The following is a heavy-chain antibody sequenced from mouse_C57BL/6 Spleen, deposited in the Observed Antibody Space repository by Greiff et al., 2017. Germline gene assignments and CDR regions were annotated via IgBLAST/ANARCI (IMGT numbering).Heavy chain of an antibody. Sequence: QVQLQQPGAELVMPGASVKLSCKASGYTFTSYWMHWVKQRPGQGLEWIGEIDPSDSYTNSNQKFKGKSTLTVDKSSSTAYMQLSSLTSEDSAVYSCEGRPFFAYWGQGTTLTVSS. CDR3: EGRPFFAY. CDR1: GYTFTSYW. J-gene: IGHJ2*01. V-gene: IGHV1-69*01. CDR2: IDPSDSYT.